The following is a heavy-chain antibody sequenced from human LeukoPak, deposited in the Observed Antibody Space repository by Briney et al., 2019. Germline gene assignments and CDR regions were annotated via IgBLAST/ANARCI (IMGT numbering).Heavy chain of an antibody. D-gene: IGHD6-13*01. V-gene: IGHV3-23*01. J-gene: IGHJ5*02. CDR2: ISGSGGST. CDR1: GFTFSSYA. CDR3: AKERGTGYSSSWYSWFDP. Sequence: QPGGSLRLSCAASGFTFSSYAMSWVRQAPGKGLDWVSAISGSGGSTNYADSVKGRFTISRDNSKNTLYLQMNSLRAEDTAVYYCAKERGTGYSSSWYSWFDPWGQGTLVTVSS.